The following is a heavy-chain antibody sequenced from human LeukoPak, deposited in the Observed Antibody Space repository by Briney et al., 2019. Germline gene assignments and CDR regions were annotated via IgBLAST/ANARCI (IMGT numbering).Heavy chain of an antibody. CDR2: IYYSGSA. D-gene: IGHD3-10*01. Sequence: SETLSLTCTVSGGSISTYYWSWVRQPPGKGLEWIGYIYYSGSANYNPSLKSRVTISVDTSKNQFSLKLSSVTAADTAVYYCARSYGSGNYFDYWGQGTLVTVSS. CDR1: GGSISTYY. V-gene: IGHV4-59*01. J-gene: IGHJ4*02. CDR3: ARSYGSGNYFDY.